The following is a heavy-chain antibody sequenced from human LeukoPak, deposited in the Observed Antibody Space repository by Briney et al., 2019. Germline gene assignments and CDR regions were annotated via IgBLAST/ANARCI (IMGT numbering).Heavy chain of an antibody. V-gene: IGHV3-21*01. CDR1: GFPFSSYS. CDR2: ISRSSSYI. Sequence: NSGGPLRLSCAASGFPFSSYSRNWVRQAPGKGLEWVSSISRSSSYIYYAASVKGRLTISSDKAKNSLYMQMNSLRAEDTAVYYCARRTVWGSYRGLGYYYYYMDVWGKGTTATVSS. CDR3: ARRTVWGSYRGLGYYYYYMDV. J-gene: IGHJ6*03. D-gene: IGHD3-16*02.